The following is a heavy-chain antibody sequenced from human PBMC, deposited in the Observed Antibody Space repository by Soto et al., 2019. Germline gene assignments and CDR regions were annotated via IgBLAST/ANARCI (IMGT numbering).Heavy chain of an antibody. CDR2: MNPSNGNT. Sequence: GASVKVSCKASGGTFSSYAINWVRQAPGQGLEWMGWMNPSNGNTASAQQFQGRVTMNRDTSVSTAYMELSSLRSEDTAVYYCARVDPSLRYFDWLQGTRNWFDPWGQGTLVTVSS. CDR1: GGTFSSYA. D-gene: IGHD3-9*01. V-gene: IGHV1-8*02. CDR3: ARVDPSLRYFDWLQGTRNWFDP. J-gene: IGHJ5*02.